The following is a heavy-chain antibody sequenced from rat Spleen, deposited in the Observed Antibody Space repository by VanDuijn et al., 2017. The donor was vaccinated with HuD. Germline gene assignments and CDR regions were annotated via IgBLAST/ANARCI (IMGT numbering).Heavy chain of an antibody. CDR3: TRDASHKSGYGGFAY. D-gene: IGHD4-3*01. J-gene: IGHJ3*01. CDR1: GFTFSDYY. CDR2: ISYDGGST. V-gene: IGHV5-20*01. Sequence: EVKLVESGGGLVQPGISLKLSCAASGFTFSDYYMAWVRQAPKKGLEWVATISYDGGSTHYRASVKGRFTISRDNAKRSLYLQMDSQRSEDTATYYCTRDASHKSGYGGFAYWGQGTLVTVSS.